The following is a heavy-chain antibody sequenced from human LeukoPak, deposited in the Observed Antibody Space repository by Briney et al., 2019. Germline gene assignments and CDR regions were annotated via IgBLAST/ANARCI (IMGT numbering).Heavy chain of an antibody. CDR1: GFTFDDYA. J-gene: IGHJ6*02. Sequence: GRSLRLSCAASGFTFDDYAMHWVRQAPGKGLEWVSGISWNSGSMGYADSVKGRFTISRDNAKNSLYLQMNSLRAEDTALYYCAKDTAAAGDYYYYGMDVWGQGTTVTVSS. CDR2: ISWNSGSM. V-gene: IGHV3-9*01. D-gene: IGHD6-13*01. CDR3: AKDTAAAGDYYYYGMDV.